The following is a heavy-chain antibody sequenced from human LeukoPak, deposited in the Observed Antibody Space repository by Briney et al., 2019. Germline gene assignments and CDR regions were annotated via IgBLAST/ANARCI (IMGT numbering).Heavy chain of an antibody. Sequence: GGSLRLSCAASGFTVSSNYMSWVRQAPGKGLKWVSVIYSGGSTYYADSVKGRFTISRHNSKNTLYLQMNSLRAEDTAVYYCARELAVGAYRRYFDYWGQGTLVTVSS. CDR1: GFTVSSNY. J-gene: IGHJ4*02. CDR2: IYSGGST. V-gene: IGHV3-53*04. CDR3: ARELAVGAYRRYFDY. D-gene: IGHD1-26*01.